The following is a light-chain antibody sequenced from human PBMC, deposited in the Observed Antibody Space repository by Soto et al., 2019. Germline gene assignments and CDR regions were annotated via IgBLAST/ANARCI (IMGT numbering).Light chain of an antibody. CDR3: QHYNSYSEA. V-gene: IGKV1-39*02. J-gene: IGKJ1*01. CDR2: GAK. CDR1: QAISNY. Sequence: DIQMTQSPSFLSASVGDRVTITCRASQAISNYLNWYQQKPGKAPNLLIFGAKTLQSGVPSRFSGSGYGTDFTLTITTLQPEDVATYYCQHYNSYSEAFGQGTKVDI.